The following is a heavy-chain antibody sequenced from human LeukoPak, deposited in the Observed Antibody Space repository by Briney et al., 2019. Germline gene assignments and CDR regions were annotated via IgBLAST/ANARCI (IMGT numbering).Heavy chain of an antibody. V-gene: IGHV4-4*07. CDR2: IYTSGST. J-gene: IGHJ4*02. Sequence: SETLSLTCTVSGGSISSYYWNWIRQPAGKGLEWIGRIYTSGSTNYNPSLKSRATMSVDTSRDQFSLRLTSVTAADTAIYYCASRPAGSTWYGVFDYWSQGTLVTVSS. D-gene: IGHD6-13*01. CDR1: GGSISSYY. CDR3: ASRPAGSTWYGVFDY.